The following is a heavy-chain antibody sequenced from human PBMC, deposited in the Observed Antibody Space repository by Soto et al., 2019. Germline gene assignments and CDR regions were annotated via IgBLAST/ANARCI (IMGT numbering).Heavy chain of an antibody. V-gene: IGHV1-69*12. J-gene: IGHJ6*02. Sequence: QVQLVQSGAEVKKPGSSVKVSCKASGGTFSSYAISWVRQAPGQGLEWMGGIIPIFGTANYAQKFQGRVTITADESTSTAYMELSSLRSEDTAVYYCATVPTFGYQLLHPDYGMDVWGQGTTVTVSS. CDR3: ATVPTFGYQLLHPDYGMDV. CDR1: GGTFSSYA. CDR2: IIPIFGTA. D-gene: IGHD2-2*01.